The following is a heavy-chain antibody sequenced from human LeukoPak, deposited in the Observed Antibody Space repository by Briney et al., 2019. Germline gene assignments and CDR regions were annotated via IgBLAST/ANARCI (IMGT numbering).Heavy chain of an antibody. D-gene: IGHD2-15*01. J-gene: IGHJ4*02. CDR1: VYTFTIYG. CDR2: ISAYNGNT. CDR3: AREMPQIGYCSGGSCYDYFDY. V-gene: IGHV1-18*01. Sequence: ASVKVSCKTSVYTFTIYGISWVRQAPGQGLEWMGWISAYNGNTNYAQKLQGRVTMTTDTSTSTAYMELRSLRSDDTAVYYCAREMPQIGYCSGGSCYDYFDYWGQGTLVTVSS.